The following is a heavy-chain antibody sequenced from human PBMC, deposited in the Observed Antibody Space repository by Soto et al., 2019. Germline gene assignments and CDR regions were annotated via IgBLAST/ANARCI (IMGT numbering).Heavy chain of an antibody. CDR2: ISWNSGSI. Sequence: SLRLSYAASGFTFDDYAMHWVRQAPGKGLEWVSGISWNSGSIGYADPVKGRFTISRDNAKNSLYLQMNSLRAEDTALYYCAKGNMVRGVTGYYYYGMDVWGQGTTVTVSS. V-gene: IGHV3-9*01. CDR1: GFTFDDYA. D-gene: IGHD3-10*01. CDR3: AKGNMVRGVTGYYYYGMDV. J-gene: IGHJ6*02.